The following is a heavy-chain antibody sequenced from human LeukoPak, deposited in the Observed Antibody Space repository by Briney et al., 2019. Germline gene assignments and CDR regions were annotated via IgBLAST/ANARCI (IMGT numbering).Heavy chain of an antibody. CDR1: GFTFDDYA. Sequence: QTGGSLRLSCAASGFTFDDYAMHWVRQAPGKGLEWVSGISWNSGSIGYADSVKGRFTISRDNAKNSLYLQMNSLRAEDTAVYYCARGLPNYYGMDVWGQGTTVTVSS. V-gene: IGHV3-9*01. J-gene: IGHJ6*02. CDR2: ISWNSGSI. CDR3: ARGLPNYYGMDV.